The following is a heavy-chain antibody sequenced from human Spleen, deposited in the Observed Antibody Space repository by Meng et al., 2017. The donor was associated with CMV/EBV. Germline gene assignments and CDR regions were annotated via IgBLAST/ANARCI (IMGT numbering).Heavy chain of an antibody. Sequence: QLQLQESGPGLVKPSXTLXLTCTXSGGSISSSSYYWGWIRQPPGKGLEWIGSIYYSGSTYYNPSLKSRVTISVDTSKNQFSLKLSSVTAADTAVYYCARETPIVGATPPYFDYWGQGTLVTVSS. CDR3: ARETPIVGATPPYFDY. D-gene: IGHD1-26*01. V-gene: IGHV4-39*07. J-gene: IGHJ4*02. CDR2: IYYSGST. CDR1: GGSISSSSYY.